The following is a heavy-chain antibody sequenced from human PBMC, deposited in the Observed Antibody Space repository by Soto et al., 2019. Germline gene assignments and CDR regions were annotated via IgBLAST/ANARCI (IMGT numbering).Heavy chain of an antibody. CDR3: ARGDTTAAAGRNSWFDP. V-gene: IGHV1-18*04. CDR1: GYPLTSYG. Sequence: ASLTVSCKCSGYPLTSYGISWVRQAPVQVLEWMGWISAYNGNTNYAQKLQGRVTMTTDTSTSTAYMELRSLRSDDTAVYYCARGDTTAAAGRNSWFDPWGQGNLVTGSS. J-gene: IGHJ5*02. CDR2: ISAYNGNT. D-gene: IGHD6-13*01.